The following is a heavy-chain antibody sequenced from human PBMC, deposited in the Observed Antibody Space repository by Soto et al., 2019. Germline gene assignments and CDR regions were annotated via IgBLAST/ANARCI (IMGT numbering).Heavy chain of an antibody. CDR3: ANDRDIVATNLDY. V-gene: IGHV3-30*18. D-gene: IGHD5-12*01. J-gene: IGHJ4*02. CDR1: GFTFSSYG. CDR2: ISYDGSNK. Sequence: QVQLVESGGGVVQPGRSLRLSCAASGFTFSSYGMHWVRQAPGKGLEWVAVISYDGSNKYYADSVEGRFTISRDNSKNPLYLQMSSRRAADTAVYYRANDRDIVATNLDYWGQGTLVTVSS.